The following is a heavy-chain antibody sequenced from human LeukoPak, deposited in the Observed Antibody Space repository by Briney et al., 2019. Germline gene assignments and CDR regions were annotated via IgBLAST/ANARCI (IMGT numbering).Heavy chain of an antibody. J-gene: IGHJ1*01. CDR1: GLTVSSNY. D-gene: IGHD6-13*01. CDR2: IYSGGST. V-gene: IGHV3-53*01. CDR3: AKGGVYSSSWPAEYFQH. Sequence: QSGGSLRLSCAASGLTVSSNYMSWVRQAPGKGLEWVSVIYSGGSTYYADSVKGRFTISRDNSKNTLYLQMNSLRAEDTAVYYCAKGGVYSSSWPAEYFQHWGQGTLVTVSS.